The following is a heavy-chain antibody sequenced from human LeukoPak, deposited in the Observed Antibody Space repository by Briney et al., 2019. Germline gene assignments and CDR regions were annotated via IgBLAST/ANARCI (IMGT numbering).Heavy chain of an antibody. Sequence: GGSLRLSCAASRFTFSNYAMSWVRQAPGKGLEWVSTISGSGGSTYYADSVKGRFTISRDNSKNTLHLQMNSLRAEDTAVYYCAKSAYYDSSGFYREYYFNYWGQGTLVTVSS. D-gene: IGHD3-22*01. J-gene: IGHJ4*02. CDR1: RFTFSNYA. CDR2: ISGSGGST. V-gene: IGHV3-23*01. CDR3: AKSAYYDSSGFYREYYFNY.